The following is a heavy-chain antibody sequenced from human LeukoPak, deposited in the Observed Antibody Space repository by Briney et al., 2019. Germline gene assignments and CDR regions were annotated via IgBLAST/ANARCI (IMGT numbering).Heavy chain of an antibody. V-gene: IGHV1-2*02. CDR3: AREKTGSTPQFDY. D-gene: IGHD3-9*01. J-gene: IGHJ4*02. CDR1: GYTFTGYH. CDR2: INPDSGGT. Sequence: ASVKVSCKASGYTFTGYHMHWVRQAPGQGLEWMGWINPDSGGTDYAQKFQGRVTMTRDTSISTAYMELSRLRSDDTAMYYCAREKTGSTPQFDYWGQGTLVTVSS.